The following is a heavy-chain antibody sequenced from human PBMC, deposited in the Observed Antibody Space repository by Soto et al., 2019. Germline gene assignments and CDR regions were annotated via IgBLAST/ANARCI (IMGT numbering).Heavy chain of an antibody. V-gene: IGHV3-48*01. CDR3: ASEWKHDGLDY. CDR1: GFTFSSYS. J-gene: IGHJ4*02. CDR2: ISSSSSTI. D-gene: IGHD5-18*01. Sequence: GGSLRLSCAASGFTFSSYSMNWVRQAPGKGLEWVSYISSSSSTIYYADSVKGRFTISRDNAKSTLYLQMNSLRTEDTAVYYCASEWKHDGLDYWGQGTLVTVSS.